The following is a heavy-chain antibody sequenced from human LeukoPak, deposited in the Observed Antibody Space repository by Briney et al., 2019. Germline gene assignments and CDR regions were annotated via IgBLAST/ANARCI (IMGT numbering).Heavy chain of an antibody. CDR3: ARKAQYNGHYPLDY. V-gene: IGHV3-23*01. D-gene: IGHD1-7*01. CDR1: GFTFTSYS. J-gene: IGHJ4*02. Sequence: GGSLRLSCAASGFTFTSYSMSWVRQAPGKGLEWVSGTSDRGDYTYYADSVKGRFTIPRDSSKNTLFLQMNSLRAEDTALYFCARKAQYNGHYPLDYWGQGTLVTVSS. CDR2: TSDRGDYT.